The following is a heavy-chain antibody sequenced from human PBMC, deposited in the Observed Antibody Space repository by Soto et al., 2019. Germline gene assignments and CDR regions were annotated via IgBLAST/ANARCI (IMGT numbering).Heavy chain of an antibody. J-gene: IGHJ4*02. D-gene: IGHD2-2*01. V-gene: IGHV3-9*01. Sequence: GGSLRHSCAASGFTFDDYVMHWVRQAPGKGLEWVSGISWNGNSRDYAESVKGRFTISRDNAKNSLYLQMNSLRDEVTALYYCATGFSSSTYHIDSWGLGTLVTVSS. CDR2: ISWNGNSR. CDR1: GFTFDDYV. CDR3: ATGFSSSTYHIDS.